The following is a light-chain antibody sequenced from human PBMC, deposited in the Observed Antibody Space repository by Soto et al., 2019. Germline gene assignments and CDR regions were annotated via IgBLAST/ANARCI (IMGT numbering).Light chain of an antibody. CDR3: QQSYSSAT. V-gene: IGKV1-39*01. CDR1: QSISDY. CDR2: TAS. J-gene: IGKJ1*01. Sequence: DIQMTQSPSSLSASVGDRVTITCRASQSISDYLNWYQQKPGKAPKLLIHTASSLQTGDPSRFSGSGSGTAFTLSISSLDPEDSANYYCQQSYSSATFGQGTNVELK.